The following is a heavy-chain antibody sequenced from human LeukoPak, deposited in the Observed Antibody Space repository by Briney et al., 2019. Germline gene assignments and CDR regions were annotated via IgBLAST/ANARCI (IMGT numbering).Heavy chain of an antibody. J-gene: IGHJ6*02. Sequence: GGSLRLSCAASGFTFSNAWMSWVRQAPGKGLEWVGRIESKSDGGTTDYTAPVKGRFTTSRDDSKKTLYLQMNSLKTEDTAIYYCTRGYNYGMDVWGQGTTVTVSS. V-gene: IGHV3-15*04. CDR1: GFTFSNAW. D-gene: IGHD5-18*01. CDR2: IESKSDGGTT. CDR3: TRGYNYGMDV.